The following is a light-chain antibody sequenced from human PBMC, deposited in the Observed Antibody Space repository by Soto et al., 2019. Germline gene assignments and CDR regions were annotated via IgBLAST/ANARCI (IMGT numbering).Light chain of an antibody. CDR2: EGS. Sequence: QSVLTQPASVSGSPGQSITISCTGTSSDVGSYNLVSWYQQHPGKAPKLMIYEGSKRPSGVSNHFSGSKSGNTASLTISGLQAEDEADYYCCSYAGSSTDYVFGTGTKVTVL. CDR3: CSYAGSSTDYV. V-gene: IGLV2-23*01. J-gene: IGLJ1*01. CDR1: SSDVGSYNL.